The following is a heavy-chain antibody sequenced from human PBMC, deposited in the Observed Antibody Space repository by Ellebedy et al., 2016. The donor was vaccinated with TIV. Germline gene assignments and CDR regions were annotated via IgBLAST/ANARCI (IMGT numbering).Heavy chain of an antibody. J-gene: IGHJ4*02. CDR3: ARDRGYADATFGY. CDR1: GYNFKNYG. D-gene: IGHD3-22*01. CDR2: ISAYNGNT. V-gene: IGHV1-18*01. Sequence: AASVKVSCKASGYNFKNYGITWVRQAPGQGLEWMGWISAYNGNTEYAQNFQGRLTMTTEISTSTAYMELRSLRFDDTAVYYCARDRGYADATFGYWGQGTLVTVSS.